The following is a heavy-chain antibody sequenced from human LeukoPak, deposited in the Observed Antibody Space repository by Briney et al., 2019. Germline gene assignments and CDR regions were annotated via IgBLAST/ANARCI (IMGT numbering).Heavy chain of an antibody. Sequence: GGSLRLSCAASGLTSSSYEMNWVRRAPGKGLAWVSYISSVTNTIYYADSVKGRFTISRDNAKNSLYLQMNSLRAEDTAIYYCARGNSRSYGSFDNWGQGTLVTVSS. CDR3: ARGNSRSYGSFDN. D-gene: IGHD3-10*01. V-gene: IGHV3-48*03. J-gene: IGHJ4*02. CDR1: GLTSSSYE. CDR2: ISSVTNTI.